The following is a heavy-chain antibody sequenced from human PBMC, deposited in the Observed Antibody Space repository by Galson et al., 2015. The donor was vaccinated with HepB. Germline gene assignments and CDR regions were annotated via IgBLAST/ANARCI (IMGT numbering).Heavy chain of an antibody. CDR1: GFTFSSYG. CDR2: ISYDGSNK. D-gene: IGHD6-13*01. V-gene: IGHV3-30*18. CDR3: AKDQTGYSSSCGY. J-gene: IGHJ4*02. Sequence: SLRLSCAASGFTFSSYGMHWVRQAPGKGLEWVAVISYDGSNKYYADSVKGRFTISRDNSKNTLYLQMNSLRAEDTAVYYCAKDQTGYSSSCGYRGQGTLVTVSS.